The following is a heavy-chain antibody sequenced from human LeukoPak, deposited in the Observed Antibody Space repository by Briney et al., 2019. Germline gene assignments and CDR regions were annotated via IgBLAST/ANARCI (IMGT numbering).Heavy chain of an antibody. CDR2: ISGSGGST. V-gene: IGHV3-23*01. Sequence: GGSLTLSCPASGFTFSSYAMSWVRQAAGKGLDWVSTISGSGGSTYHADSVKGRFTISRDNSKNTLYLQMNSLRAEDTAVYYCAKDAMYSSSWFDYWGQGTLVTVSS. D-gene: IGHD6-13*01. J-gene: IGHJ4*02. CDR1: GFTFSSYA. CDR3: AKDAMYSSSWFDY.